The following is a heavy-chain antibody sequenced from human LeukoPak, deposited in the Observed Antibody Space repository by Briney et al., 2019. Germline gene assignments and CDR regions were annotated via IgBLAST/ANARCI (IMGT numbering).Heavy chain of an antibody. CDR1: GFTSSSYA. Sequence: PGGSLRLSCAASGFTSSSYAMNWVRQAPGEGLEWVSVISGSGSTTYYADSVKGRFTISRDNSKNTLSLQMNSLRAEDTAVYYCATSFGPVIAAAGTGAGWGQGTLVTVSS. CDR3: ATSFGPVIAAAGTGAG. CDR2: ISGSGSTT. D-gene: IGHD6-13*01. V-gene: IGHV3-23*01. J-gene: IGHJ4*02.